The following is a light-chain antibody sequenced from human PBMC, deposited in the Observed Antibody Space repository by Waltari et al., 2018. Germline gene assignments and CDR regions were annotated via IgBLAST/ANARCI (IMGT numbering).Light chain of an antibody. Sequence: QSALTQPRSVSGSPGHSVTISCTGTSSNVGGYNYVSGYQQHPGKAPKVMLHEFSKRPSGVPDRFSGSKSGNTASRPISGLQADDEADYYCCSFAGSYSVLFGGGTKVTVL. CDR3: CSFAGSYSVL. J-gene: IGLJ2*01. CDR1: SSNVGGYNY. CDR2: EFS. V-gene: IGLV2-11*01.